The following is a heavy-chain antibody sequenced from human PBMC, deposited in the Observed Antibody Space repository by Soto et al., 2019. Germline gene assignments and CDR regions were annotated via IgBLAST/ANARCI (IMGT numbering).Heavy chain of an antibody. Sequence: EVQLVESGGGLVKPGGSLRLSCAASGFTFNTYGMNWVRQAPGKGLEWVSSISSGSTYIYYADSVKGRFTISRDNAKNSLYLQMNSLRAEDTAVYYCARVLEGYYYGSGSFDYGCQGTLVTVSS. CDR2: ISSGSTYI. V-gene: IGHV3-21*01. J-gene: IGHJ4*02. CDR3: ARVLEGYYYGSGSFDY. CDR1: GFTFNTYG. D-gene: IGHD3-10*01.